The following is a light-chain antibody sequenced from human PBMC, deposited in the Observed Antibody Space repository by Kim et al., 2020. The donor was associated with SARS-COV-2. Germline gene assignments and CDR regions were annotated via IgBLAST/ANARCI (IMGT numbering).Light chain of an antibody. CDR2: GKN. J-gene: IGLJ2*01. CDR3: TSRANSADRFI. CDR1: SLRTYY. Sequence: SSELTQDPAVTVALGQTVRITCHGDSLRTYYATWFHQKPGQAPKLLIYGKNKRPSGFPDRFSGSISGTPASFTVPGAQSVDEAYYFCTSRANSADRFIFG. V-gene: IGLV3-19*01.